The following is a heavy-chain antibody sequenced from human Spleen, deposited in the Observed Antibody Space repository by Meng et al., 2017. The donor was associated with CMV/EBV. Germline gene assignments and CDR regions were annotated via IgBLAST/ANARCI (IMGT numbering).Heavy chain of an antibody. J-gene: IGHJ3*02. V-gene: IGHV4-4*02. Sequence: SETLSLTCAVSGGSISSSNWWSWVRQPPGKGLQWIGESNHSGSTNYNPSLKSRVTISVDTSKNQFSLKLSSVTAADTAVYYCARVAAQEAFDIWGQGTMVTVSS. CDR1: GGSISSSNW. CDR3: ARVAAQEAFDI. CDR2: SNHSGST. D-gene: IGHD2-15*01.